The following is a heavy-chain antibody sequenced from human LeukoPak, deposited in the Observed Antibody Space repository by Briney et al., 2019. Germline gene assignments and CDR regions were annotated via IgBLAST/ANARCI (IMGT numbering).Heavy chain of an antibody. D-gene: IGHD5-18*01. Sequence: SETLSLTCTVSGGSISSSSYYWGWIRQPPGKGLEWIGSIYYSGSTYYNPSLKSRVTISVDTSKNQFSLKLSSVTAEDTAVYYCARGGRGYSPDYWGQGTLVTVSS. CDR3: ARGGRGYSPDY. J-gene: IGHJ4*02. V-gene: IGHV4-39*07. CDR2: IYYSGST. CDR1: GGSISSSSYY.